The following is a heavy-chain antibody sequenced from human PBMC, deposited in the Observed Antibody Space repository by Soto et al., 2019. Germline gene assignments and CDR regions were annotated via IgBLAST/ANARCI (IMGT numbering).Heavy chain of an antibody. CDR1: GYTFASYG. V-gene: IGHV1-18*01. Sequence: ASVKVSCKASGYTFASYGISWVRQAPGQGLEWMGWISPYDGNTNYAQKFQGRVTMTRDTSTSTVYMEVSSLRSEDTAVYYCSRVDPGETSPFDHWGQGTLVTVSS. CDR3: SRVDPGETSPFDH. CDR2: ISPYDGNT. D-gene: IGHD3-10*01. J-gene: IGHJ4*02.